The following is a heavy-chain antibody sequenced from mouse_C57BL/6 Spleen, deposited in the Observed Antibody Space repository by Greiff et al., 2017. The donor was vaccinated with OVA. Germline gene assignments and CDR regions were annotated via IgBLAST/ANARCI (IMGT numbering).Heavy chain of an antibody. CDR1: GYTFTDYN. J-gene: IGHJ3*01. CDR3: ARAPYYGSRGTFAY. CDR2: INPNNGGT. Sequence: EVQLQESGPELVKPGASVKMSCKASGYTFTDYNMHWVKQSHGKSLEWIGYINPNNGGTSSNQTFKGKATLTVNKSSSTAYMELRSLTSEDSAVDYCARAPYYGSRGTFAYWGQGTLVTVSA. D-gene: IGHD1-1*01. V-gene: IGHV1-22*01.